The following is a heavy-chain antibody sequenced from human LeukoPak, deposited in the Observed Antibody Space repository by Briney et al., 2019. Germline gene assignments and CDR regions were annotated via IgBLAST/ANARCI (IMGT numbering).Heavy chain of an antibody. J-gene: IGHJ5*02. D-gene: IGHD2-15*01. V-gene: IGHV3-66*04. CDR2: IYSGGST. Sequence: GGSLRLSCAASGFTVSSNYMSWVRQAPGKGLEWVSVIYSGGSTYYADSVNGRFTISGDNSKNTLYLQMNSLRAEDTAVYYCARLVVVAATWFDPWGQGTLVTVSS. CDR1: GFTVSSNY. CDR3: ARLVVVAATWFDP.